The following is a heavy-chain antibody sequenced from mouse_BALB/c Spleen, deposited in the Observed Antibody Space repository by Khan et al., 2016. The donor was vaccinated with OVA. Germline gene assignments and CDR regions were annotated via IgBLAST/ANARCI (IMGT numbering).Heavy chain of an antibody. Sequence: VQLQESGAELVKPGASVKLSCKASGYTFTSYDINWVRQRPEQGLEWIGWIFPGDDSTKYNEKFKGKATLTSDKSSSPAYMQLSRLTSDDSAVYFCGRHYSGGIHYWYFDGWGAGTTVTVSS. V-gene: IGHV1-85*01. CDR2: IFPGDDST. CDR3: GRHYSGGIHYWYFDG. D-gene: IGHD1-1*01. J-gene: IGHJ1*01. CDR1: GYTFTSYD.